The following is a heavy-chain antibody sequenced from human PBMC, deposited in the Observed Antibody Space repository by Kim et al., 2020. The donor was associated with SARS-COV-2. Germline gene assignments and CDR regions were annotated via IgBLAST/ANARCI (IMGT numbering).Heavy chain of an antibody. Sequence: GGSLRLSCLASGFDFSRYAMNWVRQAPGKGLDWVAVISGSGGSSYYADSVRGRFTISRDNSKNTLYLQMNSLRAEDTALYYCVKAGYSSSYYYGLDVWGQGTTVTVS. V-gene: IGHV3-23*01. CDR3: VKAGYSSSYYYGLDV. CDR2: ISGSGGSS. CDR1: GFDFSRYA. D-gene: IGHD6-13*01. J-gene: IGHJ6*02.